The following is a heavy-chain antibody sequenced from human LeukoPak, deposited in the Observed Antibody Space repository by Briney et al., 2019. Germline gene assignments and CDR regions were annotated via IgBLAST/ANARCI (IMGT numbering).Heavy chain of an antibody. J-gene: IGHJ5*02. CDR1: DDSFSSNTYY. D-gene: IGHD6-19*01. CDR3: ARRRSDLNWYDP. CDR2: IRYSGTT. Sequence: SETLSLTCTVSDDSFSSNTYYRAWIRQPPGKGLECIGGIRYSGTTYFNPSLKSRVTISIDTSKNQISLNLISVTAADTAIYYCARRRSDLNWYDPWGQGTLVTVSS. V-gene: IGHV4-39*07.